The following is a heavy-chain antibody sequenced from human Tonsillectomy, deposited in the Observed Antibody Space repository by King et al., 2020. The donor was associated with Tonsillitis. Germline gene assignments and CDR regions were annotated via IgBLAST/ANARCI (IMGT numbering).Heavy chain of an antibody. D-gene: IGHD2-15*01. J-gene: IGHJ5*02. CDR1: GYTFTSYA. CDR3: ARDRMVVAATPKGRMYNWFDP. V-gene: IGHV1-3*01. Sequence: QLVQSGAEVKKPGASVKVSCKASGYTFTSYAMHWVRQAPGQRLEWMGWINAGNGNTKYSQKFQGRVTITRDTSASTAYMELSSLRSEDTAVYYCARDRMVVAATPKGRMYNWFDPWGQGTLVTVSS. CDR2: INAGNGNT.